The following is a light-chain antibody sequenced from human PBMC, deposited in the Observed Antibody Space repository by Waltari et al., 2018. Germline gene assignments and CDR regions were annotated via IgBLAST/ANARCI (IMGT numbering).Light chain of an antibody. J-gene: IGLJ2*01. CDR2: SND. V-gene: IGLV1-44*01. CDR3: ATWDDRLTGVV. CDR1: NSTIGRTT. Sequence: QSVLTQPPPASGNPGQRVTISCSGSNSTIGRTTVNWYQQVPGTAPKLLIYSNDHRPSGVPYRFSGSKSGTSASLAISGLQSEDEADYYCATWDDRLTGVVFGGGTKVTVL.